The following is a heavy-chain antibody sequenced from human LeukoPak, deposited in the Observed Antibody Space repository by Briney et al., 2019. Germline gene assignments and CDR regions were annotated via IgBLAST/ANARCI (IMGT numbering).Heavy chain of an antibody. J-gene: IGHJ5*02. Sequence: ASVKVSCKASGYTFTSYGISWVRQAPGQGLEWMGWISAYNGNTNQAQKFQGRVTMTTDTSTSTAYMELRSLRSDDTAVYYSARDGTRAYNWFDPWGRGTLVTVSS. V-gene: IGHV1-18*01. CDR1: GYTFTSYG. CDR2: ISAYNGNT. D-gene: IGHD1-26*01. CDR3: ARDGTRAYNWFDP.